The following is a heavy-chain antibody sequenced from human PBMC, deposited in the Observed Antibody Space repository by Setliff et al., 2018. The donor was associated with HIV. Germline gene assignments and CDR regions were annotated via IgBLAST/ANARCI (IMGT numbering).Heavy chain of an antibody. CDR2: INHSGST. Sequence: SETLSLTCAVYGGSFSGYYWSWVRQPPGKGLEWIGEINHSGSTNSNPSLKSRVTISADTSKNQFSLKLTSVTAADTAVYYCARRWVIAAGNWFDPWGQGTLVTVSS. CDR3: ARRWVIAAGNWFDP. V-gene: IGHV4-34*01. CDR1: GGSFSGYY. D-gene: IGHD6-13*01. J-gene: IGHJ5*02.